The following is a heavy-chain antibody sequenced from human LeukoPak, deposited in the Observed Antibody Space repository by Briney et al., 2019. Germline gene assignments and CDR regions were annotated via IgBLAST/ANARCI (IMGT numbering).Heavy chain of an antibody. V-gene: IGHV4-39*07. Sequence: SETLSLTCTVSGGSISGSSYYWGWIRQPPGKGLEWIGSIYYSGSTYYNPSLKSRVTISIDTSKNQFSLKLSSVTAADTAVYYCARAGYDSSGYSTYYFDYWGQGTLVTVSS. CDR2: IYYSGST. CDR3: ARAGYDSSGYSTYYFDY. D-gene: IGHD3-22*01. CDR1: GGSISGSSYY. J-gene: IGHJ4*02.